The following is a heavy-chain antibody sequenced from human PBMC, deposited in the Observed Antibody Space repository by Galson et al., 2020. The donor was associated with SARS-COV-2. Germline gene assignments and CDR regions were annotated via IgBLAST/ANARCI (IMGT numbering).Heavy chain of an antibody. CDR2: IYYSGST. CDR3: ARARGEDMAYYYYMDV. Sequence: SETLSLTCTVSGGSISSGGYYWSWIRQHPGKGLEWIGYIYYSGSTYYNPSLKSRVTISVDTSKNQFSLKLSSVTAADTAVYYCARARGEDMAYYYYMDVWGKGTTVTVSS. V-gene: IGHV4-31*03. D-gene: IGHD2-15*01. CDR1: GGSISSGGYY. J-gene: IGHJ6*03.